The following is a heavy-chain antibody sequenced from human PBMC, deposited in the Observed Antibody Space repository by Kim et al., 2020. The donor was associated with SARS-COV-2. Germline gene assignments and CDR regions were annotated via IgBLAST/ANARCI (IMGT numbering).Heavy chain of an antibody. CDR3: ASLRYFDWLQPFDY. CDR1: GGTFSSYA. J-gene: IGHJ4*02. V-gene: IGHV1-69*13. D-gene: IGHD3-9*01. Sequence: SVKVSCKASGGTFSSYAISWVRQAPGQGLEWMGGIIPIFGTANYAQKFQGRVTITADESTSTAYMELSSLRSEDTAVYYCASLRYFDWLQPFDYWGQGTLVTVSS. CDR2: IIPIFGTA.